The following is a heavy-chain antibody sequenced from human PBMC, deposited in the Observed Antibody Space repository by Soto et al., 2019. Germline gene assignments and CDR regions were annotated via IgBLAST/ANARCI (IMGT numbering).Heavy chain of an antibody. D-gene: IGHD6-13*01. J-gene: IGHJ5*02. CDR2: ISSSSSTI. V-gene: IGHV3-48*01. CDR3: ARHPERIAQIGWFDP. Sequence: EVQLVESGGGLVQPGGSLRLSCAASGFTFSSYSMNWVRQAPGKGLEWVSYISSSSSTIYYADSVKGRFTISRANAKNYLYLQMNSLRAEDTAVYYCARHPERIAQIGWFDPWGQGTLVTVSS. CDR1: GFTFSSYS.